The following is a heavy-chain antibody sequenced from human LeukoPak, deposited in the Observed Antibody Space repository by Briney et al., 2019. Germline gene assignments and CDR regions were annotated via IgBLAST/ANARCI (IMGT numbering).Heavy chain of an antibody. V-gene: IGHV1-46*01. J-gene: IGHJ4*02. Sequence: ASVNVSCKASGYTFTSYYMHWVRQAPGQGLEWMGIINPSGGSTSYAQKFQGRVTMTRDTSTSTVYMELSSLRSEDTAVYYCARDFSVYSSSWYLPGYWGQGTLVTVSS. D-gene: IGHD6-13*01. CDR1: GYTFTSYY. CDR3: ARDFSVYSSSWYLPGY. CDR2: INPSGGST.